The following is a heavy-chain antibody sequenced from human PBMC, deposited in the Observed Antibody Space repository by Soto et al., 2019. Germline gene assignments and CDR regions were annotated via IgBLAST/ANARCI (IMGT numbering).Heavy chain of an antibody. J-gene: IGHJ6*02. D-gene: IGHD3-22*01. Sequence: QVQLMQSGGEVKKPGASMKVSCRASGYIFTTYGISWVRQAPGEGLEWMGWISAHNGNTAFAQKFQDRLTMTTDTPRSTAYMELRSLRSDDTAVYYCAREYGYVYDLSRPRLNSYGLDVWGQGTSVTVSS. CDR2: ISAHNGNT. V-gene: IGHV1-18*04. CDR1: GYIFTTYG. CDR3: AREYGYVYDLSRPRLNSYGLDV.